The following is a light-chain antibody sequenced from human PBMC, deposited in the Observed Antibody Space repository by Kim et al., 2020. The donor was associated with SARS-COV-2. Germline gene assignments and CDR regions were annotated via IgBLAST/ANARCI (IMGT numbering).Light chain of an antibody. CDR1: SSDVGGYNN. J-gene: IGLJ2*01. CDR2: EVS. V-gene: IGLV2-8*01. Sequence: HSATISCTGTSSDVGGYNNVSWYQQHPGKAPKLMIYEVSKRPSGVPDRFSGAKSGNTASLTVSGLQAEDEADYYCSSYAGSNNLVFGGGTQLTVL. CDR3: SSYAGSNNLV.